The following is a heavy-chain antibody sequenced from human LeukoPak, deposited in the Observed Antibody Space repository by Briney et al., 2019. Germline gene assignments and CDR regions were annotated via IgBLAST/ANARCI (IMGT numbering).Heavy chain of an antibody. CDR3: ARDREYQLLRGWFDP. CDR2: INHSGST. J-gene: IGHJ5*02. V-gene: IGHV4-34*01. D-gene: IGHD2-2*01. Sequence: SETLSLTCAVYGGSFSGYYWSWIRQPPGKGLEWIGEINHSGSTNYNPSLKSRVTISVDTSKNQFSLKLSSVTAADTAVYYCARDREYQLLRGWFDPWGQGTLVTVSS. CDR1: GGSFSGYY.